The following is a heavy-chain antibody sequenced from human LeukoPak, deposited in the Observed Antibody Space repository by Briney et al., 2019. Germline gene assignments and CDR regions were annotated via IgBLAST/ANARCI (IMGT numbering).Heavy chain of an antibody. V-gene: IGHV3-30-3*01. Sequence: PGGSLRLSCAASGFTFSSYAMHWVRQAPGKGLEWVAVISYDGSNKYYADSMKGRFTISRDNSKNTLYLQMNSLRAEDTAVYYCASPSHNYYDSSGPRDPFDYWGQGTLVTVSS. CDR1: GFTFSSYA. CDR2: ISYDGSNK. J-gene: IGHJ4*02. CDR3: ASPSHNYYDSSGPRDPFDY. D-gene: IGHD3-22*01.